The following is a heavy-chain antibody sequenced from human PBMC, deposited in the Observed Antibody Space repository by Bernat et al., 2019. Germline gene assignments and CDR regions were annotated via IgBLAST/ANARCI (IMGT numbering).Heavy chain of an antibody. Sequence: EVQLVQSGAEVKKPGESLRISCKGSGYSFTSYWISCVRQMPGKGLEWMGRIDPSDSYTNYSPSFQGTVTISANKSISTADLQWSSLKASDTAMYYCARGGDSGYDFGYWGQGTLVTASS. CDR2: IDPSDSYT. CDR3: ARGGDSGYDFGY. CDR1: GYSFTSYW. V-gene: IGHV5-10-1*03. D-gene: IGHD5-12*01. J-gene: IGHJ4*02.